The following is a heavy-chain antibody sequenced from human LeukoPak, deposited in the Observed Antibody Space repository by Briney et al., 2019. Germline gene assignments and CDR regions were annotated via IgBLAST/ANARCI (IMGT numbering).Heavy chain of an antibody. J-gene: IGHJ3*02. D-gene: IGHD6-19*01. CDR2: IYHSGST. CDR1: GYSMSSGYY. CDR3: GRYSMGWRPFEI. V-gene: IGHV4-38-2*01. Sequence: SETLSLTCAVSGYSMSSGYYWGWIRQPPGKGLEWIGSIYHSGSTYYNPSLKSRVTISVDTSKNQFSLNLSSVTAADTAVYYCGRYSMGWRPFEIGGKGKMGIVSS.